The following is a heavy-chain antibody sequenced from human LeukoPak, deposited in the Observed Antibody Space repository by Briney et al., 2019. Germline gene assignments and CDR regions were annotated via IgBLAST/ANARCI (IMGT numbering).Heavy chain of an antibody. CDR3: ARVSALIYAFDI. V-gene: IGHV4-34*01. J-gene: IGHJ3*02. CDR2: INHSGST. CDR1: GESFSGYY. Sequence: SETLSLTCAVYGESFSGYYWIWIRQPPGKGLEWIGEINHSGSTNYNPSLKSRVTISVDTSKNQFSLKLSSVTAADTAVYYCARVSALIYAFDIWGQGTMVTVSS.